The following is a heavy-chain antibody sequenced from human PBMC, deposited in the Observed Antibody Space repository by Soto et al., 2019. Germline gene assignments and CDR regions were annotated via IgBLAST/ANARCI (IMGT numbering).Heavy chain of an antibody. V-gene: IGHV1-69*06. CDR1: GGAFTNYS. J-gene: IGHJ6*02. CDR3: VSWYAWNPLYYHGMDV. D-gene: IGHD1-20*01. Sequence: QVHLLQSGAEVKKPGSSLKVSCKVSGGAFTNYSLNWVRHSPGQGLEWLGGIIPLHNTSNYSEKFVGRLSVTADISSSTVYTHLGALASGDPATYYCVSWYAWNPLYYHGMDVLGQWTTVTVSS. CDR2: IIPLHNTS.